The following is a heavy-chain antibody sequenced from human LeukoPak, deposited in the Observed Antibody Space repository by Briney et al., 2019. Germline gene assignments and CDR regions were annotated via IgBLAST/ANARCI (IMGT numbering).Heavy chain of an antibody. Sequence: KPSETLSLTCTVSGGSISSYYWSWIRQPPGKGLEWIGNIYNGESTYYNPSLKSRLTISVDTSKNQFSLMLRSVTSADTAVYFCARSARIAARPQNFDYWGQGTLVLVSS. J-gene: IGHJ4*02. CDR3: ARSARIAARPQNFDY. CDR1: GGSISSYY. V-gene: IGHV4-59*04. CDR2: IYNGEST. D-gene: IGHD6-6*01.